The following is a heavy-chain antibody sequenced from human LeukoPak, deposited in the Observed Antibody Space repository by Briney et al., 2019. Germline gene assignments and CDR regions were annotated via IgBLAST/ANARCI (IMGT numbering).Heavy chain of an antibody. CDR2: IIPIFGTA. CDR3: ARVFHDSSGYYPYYFDY. V-gene: IGHV1-69*01. J-gene: IGHJ4*02. D-gene: IGHD3-22*01. CDR1: GGTFSSYA. Sequence: SVKVSCKASGGTFSSYAISWVRQAPGQGLEWMGGIIPIFGTANYAQKFQGRVTITADESTSTAYMELSSLRSEDTAVYYCARVFHDSSGYYPYYFDYWGQGTLVPVSS.